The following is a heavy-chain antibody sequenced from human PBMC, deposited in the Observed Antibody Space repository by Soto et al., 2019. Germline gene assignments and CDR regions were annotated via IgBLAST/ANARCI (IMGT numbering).Heavy chain of an antibody. D-gene: IGHD3-10*01. J-gene: IGHJ4*02. CDR2: IYYSGST. V-gene: IGHV4-31*03. CDR3: AREGARRYYGSGSYFDY. Sequence: PSETLSLTCTVSGGSISSGGYYWSWIRQHPGKGLEWIGYIYYSGSTYYNPSLKSRVTISVDTSKNQLSLKLSSVTAADTAVYYCAREGARRYYGSGSYFDYWGQGTLVTVSS. CDR1: GGSISSGGYY.